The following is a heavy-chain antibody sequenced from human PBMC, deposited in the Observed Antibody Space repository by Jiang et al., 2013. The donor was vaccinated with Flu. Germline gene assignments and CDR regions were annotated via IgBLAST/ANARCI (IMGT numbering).Heavy chain of an antibody. V-gene: IGHV1-2*02. D-gene: IGHD2-8*02. J-gene: IGHJ6*02. CDR2: INPHSGGT. CDR1: GYTFSGYY. CDR3: AVDVYYTHTGDTWTVYGMDV. Sequence: VQLVESGAEVKKPGASVKVSCKASGYTFSGYYMHWVRQAPGQGLEWMGGINPHSGGTHFAQNFQGRVTMTRDTSITTAYMELSSLRSDDTAVYFCAVDVYYTHTGDTWTVYGMDVWGQGTTVTVSS.